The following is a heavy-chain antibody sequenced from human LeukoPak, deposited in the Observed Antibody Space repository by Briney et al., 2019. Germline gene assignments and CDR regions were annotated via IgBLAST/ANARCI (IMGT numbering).Heavy chain of an antibody. CDR3: ASRPVRLLLYFLDY. V-gene: IGHV1-2*02. J-gene: IGHJ4*02. Sequence: GASVKVSCKASGYTFSGYYMHWLRQAPGQGPEWMGCINFNSGATSYAQEFQGRVTMTRDTSISTAYMELSSLRADDTALYYCASRPVRLLLYFLDYWGQGTLVTVSS. CDR1: GYTFSGYY. CDR2: INFNSGAT. D-gene: IGHD2-15*01.